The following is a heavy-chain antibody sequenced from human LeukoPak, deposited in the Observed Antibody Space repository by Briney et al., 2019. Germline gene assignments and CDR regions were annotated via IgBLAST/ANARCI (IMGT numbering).Heavy chain of an antibody. J-gene: IGHJ6*03. CDR1: GYTFTSYD. V-gene: IGHV1-8*01. CDR2: MNPNSDNT. D-gene: IGHD6-13*01. CDR3: ARGSPFSWYASNYYYMDV. Sequence: ASVKVSCKASGYTFTSYDINWVRQATGQGLEWMGWMNPNSDNTGYAQKFQGRVTMTRNTSISTAYMELTSLRSEDTAVYYCARGSPFSWYASNYYYMDVWGKGTTVTISS.